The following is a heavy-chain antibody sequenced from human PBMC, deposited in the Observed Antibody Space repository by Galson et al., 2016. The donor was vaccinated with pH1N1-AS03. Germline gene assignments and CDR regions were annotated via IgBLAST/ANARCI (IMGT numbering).Heavy chain of an antibody. J-gene: IGHJ3*02. V-gene: IGHV3-21*01. CDR2: ISSSGNYK. D-gene: IGHD3-22*01. CDR3: ARSRSPDYYDSSTYRPDAFDI. CDR1: GFTFSSYS. Sequence: SLRLSCAASGFTFSSYSMNWVRQAPGKGLEWVSSISSSGNYKYYADSVKGRFTVTSDNAMNSLYLQMNSLRAEGTALYYCARSRSPDYYDSSTYRPDAFDIWGQGTMVTVSS.